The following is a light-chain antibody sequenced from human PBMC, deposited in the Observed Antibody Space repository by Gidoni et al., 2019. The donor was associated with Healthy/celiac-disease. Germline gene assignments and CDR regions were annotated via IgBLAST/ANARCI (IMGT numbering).Light chain of an antibody. Sequence: DIVMTQSPLSLPVTPGEPASISCRSSQSLLHSNGYNYLDWYLQKPGQSPQLLIYLGFNRASGVPDRFSGSGSGTDFTLKISRVEAEDVGVYYCMQALQTPFTFXPXTKVDIK. CDR1: QSLLHSNGYNY. V-gene: IGKV2-28*01. CDR3: MQALQTPFT. J-gene: IGKJ3*01. CDR2: LGF.